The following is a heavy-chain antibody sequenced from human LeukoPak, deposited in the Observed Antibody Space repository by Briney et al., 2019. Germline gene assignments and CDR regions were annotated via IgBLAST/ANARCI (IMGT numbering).Heavy chain of an antibody. CDR2: IYYSGST. V-gene: IGHV4-28*01. J-gene: IGHJ3*02. D-gene: IGHD3-9*01. CDR1: GYSISSSNW. CDR3: ARFATYYDILTGAERAFDI. Sequence: SDTLSLTCTVSGYSISSSNWWGWIRQPPGKGLEWIGYIYYSGSTNYNPSLKSRVTMSVDTSKNQFSLKLSSVTAADTAVYYCARFATYYDILTGAERAFDIWGQGTMVTVSS.